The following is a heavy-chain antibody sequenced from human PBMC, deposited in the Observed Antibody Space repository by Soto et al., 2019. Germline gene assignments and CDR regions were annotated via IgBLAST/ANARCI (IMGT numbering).Heavy chain of an antibody. CDR3: ARVLGVAAGIIHIGMDV. D-gene: IGHD6-13*01. J-gene: IGHJ6*02. CDR1: GFTFSSYG. V-gene: IGHV3-33*01. Sequence: QVQLVESGGGVVQPGRSLRLSCAASGFTFSSYGMHWVRQALGKGLEWVAVIWYDGSNKYYADSLKGRFTISRDNSKNTSYLQMNSLGAEDTAVYYCARVLGVAAGIIHIGMDVWGQGTTVTVSS. CDR2: IWYDGSNK.